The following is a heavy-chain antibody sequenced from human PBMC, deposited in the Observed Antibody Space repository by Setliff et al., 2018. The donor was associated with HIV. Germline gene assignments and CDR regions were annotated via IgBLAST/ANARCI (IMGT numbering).Heavy chain of an antibody. CDR3: ARRSGWSLDY. J-gene: IGHJ4*02. D-gene: IGHD6-19*01. CDR1: GGSLGGYH. V-gene: IGHV4-34*12. CDR2: IIPSGST. Sequence: SETLSLTCGVYGGSLGGYHWSWIRQPPGKGLKWIGEIIPSGSTNYNPSLKSRVTISVDASKNQFSLKLSSVTAADTAVYYCARRSGWSLDYWGQGTLVTVSS.